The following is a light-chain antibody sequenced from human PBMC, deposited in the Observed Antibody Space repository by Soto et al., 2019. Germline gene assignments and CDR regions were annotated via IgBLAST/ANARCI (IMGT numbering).Light chain of an antibody. CDR2: DVT. CDR3: TSYTTSSTVV. V-gene: IGLV2-14*03. Sequence: QSALTQPASVSGSLGQSITISCTGTRSDIGTYDLVSWYQQHPGKAPQLMIYDVTNRPSGVSNRFSGSKSGNTASLTISGLQAEDEADYYCTSYTTSSTVVIGGGIKLTVL. J-gene: IGLJ2*01. CDR1: RSDIGTYDL.